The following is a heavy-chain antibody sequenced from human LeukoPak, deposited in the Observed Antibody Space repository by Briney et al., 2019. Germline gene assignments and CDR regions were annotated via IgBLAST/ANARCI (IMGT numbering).Heavy chain of an antibody. V-gene: IGHV4-34*01. J-gene: IGHJ4*02. CDR3: ARGVGVYVWGSYRRGTFDY. CDR1: GGSFSGYY. CDR2: INHSGST. Sequence: SETLSLTCAVYGGSFSGYYWSWLRQPPGKGLEWIGEINHSGSTNYNPSLKSRVTISVDTSKNQFSLKLSSVTAADTAVYYCARGVGVYVWGSYRRGTFDYWGQGTLVTVSS. D-gene: IGHD3-16*02.